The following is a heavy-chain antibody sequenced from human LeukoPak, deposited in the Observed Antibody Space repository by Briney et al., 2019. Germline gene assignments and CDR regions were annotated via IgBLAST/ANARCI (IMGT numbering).Heavy chain of an antibody. V-gene: IGHV4-39*01. CDR2: IYYSGST. CDR1: GGSISSSSYY. D-gene: IGHD2-21*02. J-gene: IGHJ6*03. Sequence: PSETLSLTCTVSGGSISSSSYYWGWIRQPPGKGLEWIGSIYYSGSTYYNPSLKSRVTISVDTSKNQFSLKLGSVTAADTAVYYCARHSKVTAASPYMDVWGKGTTVTISS. CDR3: ARHSKVTAASPYMDV.